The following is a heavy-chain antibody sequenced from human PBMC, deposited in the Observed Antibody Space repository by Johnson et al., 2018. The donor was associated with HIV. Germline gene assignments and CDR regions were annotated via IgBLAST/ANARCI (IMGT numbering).Heavy chain of an antibody. CDR2: IKSNTDGGTT. CDR3: TTDRGGRGDAFDI. D-gene: IGHD1-26*01. Sequence: EVQLVESGGGLVKPGGSLRLSCAASGFTFSDYYMSWIRQAPGKGLEWVGRIKSNTDGGTTDYAAPVTGRFTISRDDSKNTLYLQMNSLKTEDTAVYFCTTDRGGRGDAFDIWGQGTMVTVSS. V-gene: IGHV3-15*01. J-gene: IGHJ3*02. CDR1: GFTFSDYY.